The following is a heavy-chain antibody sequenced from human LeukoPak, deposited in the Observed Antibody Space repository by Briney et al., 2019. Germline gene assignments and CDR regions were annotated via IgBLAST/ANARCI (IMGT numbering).Heavy chain of an antibody. D-gene: IGHD5-18*01. J-gene: IGHJ4*02. V-gene: IGHV4-59*08. CDR3: ARRGGGYSYELDY. CDR1: GFTFSSYA. Sequence: GSLRLSCAASGFTFSSYAMSWVRQPPGKGLEWIGYIYYSGSTNYNPSLKSRVTISIDTSKNQFSLKLSSVTAADTAVYYCARRGGGYSYELDYWGQGTLSPSPQ. CDR2: IYYSGST.